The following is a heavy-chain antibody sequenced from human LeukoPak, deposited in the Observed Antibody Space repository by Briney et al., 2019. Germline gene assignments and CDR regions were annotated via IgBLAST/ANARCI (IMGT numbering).Heavy chain of an antibody. CDR1: GGSISSYY. CDR3: ARWNEGFDY. J-gene: IGHJ4*02. CDR2: IYDSGST. Sequence: NPSETLSLTCTVSGGSISSYYWSWIRQPPGKGLEWIGYIYDSGSTNYNPSLKSRVTISVDTSKNQLSLKLSSVTAADTAVYYCARWNEGFDYWGQGTLVTVSS. D-gene: IGHD1-1*01. V-gene: IGHV4-59*01.